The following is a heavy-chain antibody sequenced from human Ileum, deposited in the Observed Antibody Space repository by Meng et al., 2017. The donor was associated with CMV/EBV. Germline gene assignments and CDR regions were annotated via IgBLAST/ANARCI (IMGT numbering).Heavy chain of an antibody. Sequence: SETLSLTCAVSGGSFSGYYWSWIRQPPGKGLEWIGEINHPGSTNYNPSLQSRVTISVDRSKNQFSLKLRSVTAADTAVYYCQREVDYYDGMDVWGQGTMVTVSS. D-gene: IGHD6-25*01. J-gene: IGHJ6*02. CDR2: INHPGST. CDR1: GGSFSGYY. CDR3: QREVDYYDGMDV. V-gene: IGHV4-34*01.